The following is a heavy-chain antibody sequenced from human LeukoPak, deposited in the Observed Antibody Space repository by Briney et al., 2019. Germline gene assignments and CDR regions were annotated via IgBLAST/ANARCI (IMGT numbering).Heavy chain of an antibody. V-gene: IGHV1-69*13. CDR2: IIPIFGSA. CDR1: GGIFSNYG. CDR3: ARGPKPYCSGGSCYFSY. J-gene: IGHJ4*02. Sequence: GASVKVSCKTSGGIFSNYGINWVRQAPGQGLEWMGGIIPIFGSAKYAQKFQGRVTITADESTSTAYMELRRLRSEDTAVYYCARGPKPYCSGGSCYFSYWGQGTLVTVSS. D-gene: IGHD2-15*01.